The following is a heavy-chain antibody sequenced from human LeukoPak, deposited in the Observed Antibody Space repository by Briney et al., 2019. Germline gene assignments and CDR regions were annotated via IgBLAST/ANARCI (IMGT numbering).Heavy chain of an antibody. CDR1: GGSISSYY. J-gene: IGHJ3*02. CDR3: VAYGGFRAFDI. Sequence: PSETLSLTCTVSGGSISSYYWSWVRQPPGKGLEWIGYIYYSGSTNYNPSLKSRLTISLDTSKRQFSLKLSSATAADTAVYYCVAYGGFRAFDIWGQGAMVAVS. D-gene: IGHD4-17*01. V-gene: IGHV4-59*08. CDR2: IYYSGST.